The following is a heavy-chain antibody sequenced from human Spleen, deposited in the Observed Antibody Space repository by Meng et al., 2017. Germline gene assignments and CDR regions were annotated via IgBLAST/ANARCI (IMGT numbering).Heavy chain of an antibody. Sequence: GESLKISCAASGFNFSNYAMHWVRQTPGKGLEYVSAISHNGGRTYYSNSVKGRFTISRDNAKNSLYLQMNSLRAEDTAVYYCARDSRRYYDILTGYHYGMDVWGQGTTVTVSS. CDR3: ARDSRRYYDILTGYHYGMDV. CDR2: ISHNGGRT. CDR1: GFNFSNYA. D-gene: IGHD3-9*01. V-gene: IGHV3-64*01. J-gene: IGHJ6*02.